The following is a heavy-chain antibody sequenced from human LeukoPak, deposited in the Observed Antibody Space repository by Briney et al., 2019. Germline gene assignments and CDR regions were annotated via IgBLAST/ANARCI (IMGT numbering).Heavy chain of an antibody. CDR2: ISSSSSYI. D-gene: IGHD1-26*01. V-gene: IGHV3-21*04. CDR1: GFTFSNYS. Sequence: GGSLRLSCAASGFTFSNYSMNRVRQAPGKGLEWVSSISSSSSYIYYADSVKGRFTISRDNSKYSLYLQMNSLRSEDTALYYCATWAFYHSLDAWGQGTTVTVSS. J-gene: IGHJ6*02. CDR3: ATWAFYHSLDA.